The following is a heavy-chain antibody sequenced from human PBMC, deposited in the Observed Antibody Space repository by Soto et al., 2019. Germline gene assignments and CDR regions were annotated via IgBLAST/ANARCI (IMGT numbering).Heavy chain of an antibody. CDR2: ISTYNGNT. CDR3: ARKSSSSSWFDP. CDR1: GYTFSSYG. J-gene: IGHJ5*02. Sequence: QVQLVQSGAEVKKPGASVKVSCKASGYTFSSYGITWVRQAPGQGLEWMGWISTYNGNTNYAQKVQVRVTMTTDTSTRTAYMELSSLRSDDTAVYYCARKSSSSSWFDPWGQGTLVTVSS. V-gene: IGHV1-18*01. D-gene: IGHD6-6*01.